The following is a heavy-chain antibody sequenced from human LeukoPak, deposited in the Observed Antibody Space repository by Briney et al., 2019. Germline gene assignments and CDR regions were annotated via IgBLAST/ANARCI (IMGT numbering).Heavy chain of an antibody. J-gene: IGHJ4*02. D-gene: IGHD6-13*01. CDR1: GGSISSSNW. CDR3: ARVKAAAIGVDY. CDR2: IYHSGST. Sequence: PSETLSLTCAVSGGSISSSNWWSWVRQPPGQGLEWIGEIYHSGSTNYNPSLKSRVTISVDKSKNQFSLKLSSVTAADTAVYYCARVKAAAIGVDYWGQGTLVTVSS. V-gene: IGHV4-4*02.